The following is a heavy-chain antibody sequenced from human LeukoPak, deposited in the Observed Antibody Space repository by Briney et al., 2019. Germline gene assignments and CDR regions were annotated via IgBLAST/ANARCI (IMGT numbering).Heavy chain of an antibody. V-gene: IGHV4-38-2*01. CDR3: SRLNYHGSGVPLYG. D-gene: IGHD3-10*01. J-gene: IGHJ4*02. Sequence: SETLSLICAVSGYSISSGYYWGWIRQPPGTGLEWIGRVYHSGSTYYNPSLERRVTITVDTSKNQYSLKLSSVTAADTAVYYCSRLNYHGSGVPLYGWGQGTLVTVSS. CDR1: GYSISSGYY. CDR2: VYHSGST.